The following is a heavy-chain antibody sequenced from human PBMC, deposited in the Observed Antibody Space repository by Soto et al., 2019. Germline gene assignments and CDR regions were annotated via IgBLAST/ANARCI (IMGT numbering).Heavy chain of an antibody. V-gene: IGHV4-34*01. D-gene: IGHD1-1*01. CDR2: INHSGST. CDR3: ARGRVGRTVLGRPYYFDY. Sequence: SETLSLTCAVYGGSFSGYYWSWIRQPPGKGLEWIGEINHSGSTNYNPSLKSRVTISVDTSKNQFSLKLGSVTAADTAVYYCARGRVGRTVLGRPYYFDYWGQGTLVTVSS. J-gene: IGHJ4*02. CDR1: GGSFSGYY.